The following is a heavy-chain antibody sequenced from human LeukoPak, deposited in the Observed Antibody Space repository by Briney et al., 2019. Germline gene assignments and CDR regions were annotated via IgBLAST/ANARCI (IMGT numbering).Heavy chain of an antibody. J-gene: IGHJ6*04. V-gene: IGHV1-69*13. CDR2: IIPIFGTA. CDR3: AGPHYYGSGSYPKDYYYGMDV. CDR1: GYTFTNYG. D-gene: IGHD3-10*01. Sequence: ASVKVSCKASGYTFTNYGITWVRQAPGQGLEWMGGIIPIFGTANYAQKFQGRVTITADESTSTAYMELSSLRSEDTAVYYCAGPHYYGSGSYPKDYYYGMDVWGKGTTVTVSS.